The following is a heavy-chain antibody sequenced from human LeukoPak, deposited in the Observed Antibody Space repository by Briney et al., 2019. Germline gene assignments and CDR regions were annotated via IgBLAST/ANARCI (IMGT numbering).Heavy chain of an antibody. CDR1: GGTFSNSA. CDR2: IIPMFGTT. D-gene: IGHD6-19*01. V-gene: IGHV1-69*06. J-gene: IGHJ4*02. CDR3: ARVYPLAIAVAGTHNY. Sequence: ASVKVSCKASGGTFSNSAFTWVRRAPGHGLEWMGDIIPMFGTTNYAQKLPARVTITADKSTSTAYMELSSLTSEDTAMYYCARVYPLAIAVAGTHNYWGQGTLVTVSS.